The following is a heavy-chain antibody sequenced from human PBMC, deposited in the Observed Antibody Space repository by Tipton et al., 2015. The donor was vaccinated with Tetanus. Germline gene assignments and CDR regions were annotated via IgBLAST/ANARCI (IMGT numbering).Heavy chain of an antibody. J-gene: IGHJ4*02. Sequence: SLRLSCAISGFTFRTYGMHWVRQAPGKGLEWVAVIWYDGSNKYYADSVKGRFTISRDNSKNTLYLQMNSLRAEDTAVYYCARELDSGSYGGYFDYWGQGTLVTVSS. CDR1: GFTFRTYG. CDR2: IWYDGSNK. V-gene: IGHV3-33*08. CDR3: ARELDSGSYGGYFDY. D-gene: IGHD1-26*01.